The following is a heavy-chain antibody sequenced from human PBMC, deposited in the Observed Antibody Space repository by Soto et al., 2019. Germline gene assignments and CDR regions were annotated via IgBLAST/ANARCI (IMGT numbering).Heavy chain of an antibody. V-gene: IGHV1-2*04. CDR2: INPNSGGT. CDR3: ARDQYGGNSYAFDI. J-gene: IGHJ3*02. D-gene: IGHD2-15*01. CDR1: GYTFTSYG. Sequence: ASVKVSCKASGYTFTSYGISWVRQAPGQGLEWMGWINPNSGGTNYAQKFQGWVTMTRDTSISTAYMELSRLRSDDTAVYYCARDQYGGNSYAFDIWGQGTMVTVSS.